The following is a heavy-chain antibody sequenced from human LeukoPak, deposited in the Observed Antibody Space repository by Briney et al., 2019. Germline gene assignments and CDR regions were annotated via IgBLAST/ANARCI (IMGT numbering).Heavy chain of an antibody. J-gene: IGHJ4*02. Sequence: ASVKVSCKASGGTFSCYAISWVRQAPGQGLEWMGGIIPIFGTANYAQKFQGRVTITADESTSTAYMELSSLRSEDTAVYYCARGNYDILTGYYRSFDYWGQGTLVTVSS. CDR1: GGTFSCYA. D-gene: IGHD3-9*01. CDR3: ARGNYDILTGYYRSFDY. CDR2: IIPIFGTA. V-gene: IGHV1-69*13.